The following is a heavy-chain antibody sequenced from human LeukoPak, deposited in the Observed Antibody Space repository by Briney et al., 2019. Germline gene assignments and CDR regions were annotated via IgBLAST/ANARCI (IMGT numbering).Heavy chain of an antibody. Sequence: GGSLRLSCAASGFTFSSYWVHWVRQAPGKGLVWVSRISSDGSSTDYADSVKGRFTISRDNAKNTLYLQMNGLRAEDTAVYYCARARLTVAQLTDYWGQGTLVTVSS. CDR3: ARARLTVAQLTDY. CDR1: GFTFSSYW. V-gene: IGHV3-74*01. D-gene: IGHD6-19*01. J-gene: IGHJ4*02. CDR2: ISSDGSST.